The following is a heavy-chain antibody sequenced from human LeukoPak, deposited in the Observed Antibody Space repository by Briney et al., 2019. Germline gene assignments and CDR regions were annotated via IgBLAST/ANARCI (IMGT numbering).Heavy chain of an antibody. CDR3: ARETTVVTPGEFDY. CDR2: ISAYNGNT. D-gene: IGHD4-23*01. CDR1: GYTFTSYG. V-gene: IGHV1-18*01. Sequence: ASVKVSCKASGYTFTSYGISWVRQAPGQGLEWMGWISAYNGNTNYAQKLQGRVTMTTDTSTSTAYMELRSLRSDDTAVYYCARETTVVTPGEFDYWGQGTLVTVSS. J-gene: IGHJ4*02.